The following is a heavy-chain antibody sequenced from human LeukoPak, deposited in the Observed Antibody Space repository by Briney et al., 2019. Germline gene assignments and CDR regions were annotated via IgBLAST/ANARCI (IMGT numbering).Heavy chain of an antibody. V-gene: IGHV3-53*01. CDR1: GFTVSSNS. D-gene: IGHD4-17*01. Sequence: GGSLTLSCTVSGFTVSSNSMSWVRQAPGRGLEWVWFIYSGGNTHYSDSVKGRFTISRDNSKNTLYLQMNSLRADDTAVYYCARRAGEYSHPYDYWGQGTLVTVSS. CDR3: ARRAGEYSHPYDY. CDR2: IYSGGNT. J-gene: IGHJ4*02.